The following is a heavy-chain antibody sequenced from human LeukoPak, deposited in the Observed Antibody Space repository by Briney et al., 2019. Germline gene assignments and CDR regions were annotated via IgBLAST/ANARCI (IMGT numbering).Heavy chain of an antibody. J-gene: IGHJ4*02. Sequence: GGSLKLSCVASGITFSNYAVSWVRQAPEKGLDWVSVISGSAHKIRYADSVKGRFTISRDNSENIVYLQMNNLRVEDTAVYYCAGRPTGYSSGYIHWGQGTLVAVSS. CDR2: ISGSAHKI. V-gene: IGHV3-23*01. CDR3: AGRPTGYSSGYIH. CDR1: GITFSNYA. D-gene: IGHD5-18*01.